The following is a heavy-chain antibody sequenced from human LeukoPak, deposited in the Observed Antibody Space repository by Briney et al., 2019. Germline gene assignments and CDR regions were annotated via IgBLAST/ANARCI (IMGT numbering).Heavy chain of an antibody. CDR3: ARSPSGSYLYYFDY. CDR1: GYTFTSYD. D-gene: IGHD1-26*01. J-gene: IGHJ4*02. Sequence: ASVKVSCKASGYTFTSYDINWVRQATGQGLEWMGWMNPNSGNTGYAQKFQGRVTITRNTSISTAYMELSSLRSEDTAVYYCARSPSGSYLYYFDYWGQGTLVTVSS. CDR2: MNPNSGNT. V-gene: IGHV1-8*03.